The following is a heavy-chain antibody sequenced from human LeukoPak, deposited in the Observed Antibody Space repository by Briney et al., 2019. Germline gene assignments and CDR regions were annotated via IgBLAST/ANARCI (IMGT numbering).Heavy chain of an antibody. D-gene: IGHD6-19*01. Sequence: PSETLSLTCTVSGVSISSGGYYWSWIRQHPGKGLEWIGYIYYSGSTYYNPSLKSRVTISVDTSKNQFSLKLSSVTAADTAVYYCASIAVTEEYFQHWGQGTLVTVSS. J-gene: IGHJ1*01. V-gene: IGHV4-31*03. CDR1: GVSISSGGYY. CDR2: IYYSGST. CDR3: ASIAVTEEYFQH.